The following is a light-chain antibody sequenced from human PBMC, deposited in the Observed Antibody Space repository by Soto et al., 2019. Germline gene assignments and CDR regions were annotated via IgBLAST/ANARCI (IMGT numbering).Light chain of an antibody. J-gene: IGKJ5*01. V-gene: IGKV3-20*01. CDR2: GAS. CDR1: RTVIRNN. CDR3: QQHGTSPIT. Sequence: EIVVTLSLDTLSLSPRERATLSCRASRTVIRNNLAWHQQKPGQTPRLLVYGASNRATGIPDRFSGSGSGTDFTLTISRLEPDDFAVYYCQQHGTSPITFGQGTRLEI.